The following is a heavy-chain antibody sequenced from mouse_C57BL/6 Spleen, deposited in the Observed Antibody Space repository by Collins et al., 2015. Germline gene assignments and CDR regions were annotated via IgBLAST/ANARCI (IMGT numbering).Heavy chain of an antibody. J-gene: IGHJ3*01. CDR1: GYTFTGYW. V-gene: IGHV1-9*01. Sequence: QVQLQQSGAELMKPGASVKLSCKATGYTFTGYWIEWVKQRPGHGLEWIGEILPGSGSTNYNEKFKGKATFTADTSSNTAYMQLSSLTTEDSAIYYCTRKAYYTNYRWFAYWGQGTLVTVSA. CDR2: ILPGSGST. CDR3: TRKAYYTNYRWFAY. D-gene: IGHD2-5*01.